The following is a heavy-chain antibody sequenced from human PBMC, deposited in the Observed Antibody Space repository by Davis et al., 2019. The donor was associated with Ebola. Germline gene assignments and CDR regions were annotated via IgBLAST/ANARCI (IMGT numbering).Heavy chain of an antibody. CDR1: GCTFTSYG. J-gene: IGHJ6*02. D-gene: IGHD3-10*01. CDR2: ISAYNGNT. Sequence: AASVKVSCKASGCTFTSYGISWVRQAPGQGLEWMGWISAYNGNTNYAQKLQGRVTMTRDTSTSTVYMELSSLRSEDTAVYYCAREVRDYGSGSHYYYGMDVWGQGTTVTVSS. V-gene: IGHV1-18*01. CDR3: AREVRDYGSGSHYYYGMDV.